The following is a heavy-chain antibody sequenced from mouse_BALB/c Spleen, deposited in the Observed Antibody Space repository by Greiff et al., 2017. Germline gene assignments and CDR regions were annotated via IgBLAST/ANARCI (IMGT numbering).Heavy chain of an antibody. CDR2: ISSGSSTI. J-gene: IGHJ1*01. CDR1: GFTFSSFG. D-gene: IGHD1-1*01. Sequence: EVQVVESGGGLVQPGGSRKLSCAASGFTFSSFGMHWVRQAPEKGLEWVAYISSGSSTIYYADTVKGRFTISRDNPKNTLFLQMTSLRSEDTAMYYCARGGYGSSHWYFDVWGAGTTVTVSS. V-gene: IGHV5-17*02. CDR3: ARGGYGSSHWYFDV.